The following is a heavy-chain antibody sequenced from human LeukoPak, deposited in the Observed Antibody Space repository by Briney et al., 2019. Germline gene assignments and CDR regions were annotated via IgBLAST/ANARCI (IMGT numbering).Heavy chain of an antibody. D-gene: IGHD6-19*01. CDR3: ARCVAGYPYYYYMDV. CDR2: IYPGDSDT. V-gene: IGHV5-51*01. J-gene: IGHJ6*03. CDR1: GYSFTSYW. Sequence: GESLKISCKGSGYSFTSYWIGWVRQMPGKGLEWMGIIYPGDSDTRYSPSFQGQVTISADKSISTAYLQWSSLKASDTAMYYCARCVAGYPYYYYMDVWGKGTTVTVSS.